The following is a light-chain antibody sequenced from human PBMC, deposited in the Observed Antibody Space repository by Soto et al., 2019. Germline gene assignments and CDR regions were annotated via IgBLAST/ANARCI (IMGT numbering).Light chain of an antibody. CDR3: SSYTGSTTLV. V-gene: IGLV2-14*03. J-gene: IGLJ2*01. CDR1: SSDVGGYNY. Sequence: QSVLTQPASVSGSPGQSITISCTGTSSDVGGYNYVSWYQQHPGKAPKLLIYDVSNRPSGVSDRFSGSKSGNTASLTISGLQAEDEADYFCSSYTGSTTLVFGGVTKLTVL. CDR2: DVS.